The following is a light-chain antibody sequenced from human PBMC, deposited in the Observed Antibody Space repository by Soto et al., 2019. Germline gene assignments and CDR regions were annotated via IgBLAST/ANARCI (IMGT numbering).Light chain of an antibody. CDR1: QSDLYAFNNKNY. V-gene: IGKV4-1*01. J-gene: IGKJ1*01. Sequence: DIVMTQSPDSLAVSLGERATINCRSSQSDLYAFNNKNYLSWYQLKPGQPPKLLIYWASTRDSGVPDRFSGSGSGTDFTLTVSSLQAEDVAIYYCQQYYTTPRTFGQGTKVEIK. CDR3: QQYYTTPRT. CDR2: WAS.